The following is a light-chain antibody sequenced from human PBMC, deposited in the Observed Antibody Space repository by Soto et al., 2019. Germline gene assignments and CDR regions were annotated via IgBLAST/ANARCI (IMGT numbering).Light chain of an antibody. CDR1: QTITNY. V-gene: IGKV1-39*01. Sequence: DVQMTQSPSSLSVSVGDRVTITCRASQTITNYLNWYQQKPGKAPKLLVYAASSLQSGVPSRFSGSGSGTDFTLTISSLQPEDFETYYCQQSDSYPYTFGQGTKLEIK. CDR3: QQSDSYPYT. J-gene: IGKJ2*01. CDR2: AAS.